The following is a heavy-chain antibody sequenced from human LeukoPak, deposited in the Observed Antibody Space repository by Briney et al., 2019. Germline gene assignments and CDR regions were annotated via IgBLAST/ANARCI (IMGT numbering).Heavy chain of an antibody. CDR2: INPNSGGT. J-gene: IGHJ4*02. CDR1: GYTFTGYY. Sequence: ASVKVSCKASGYTFTGYYMHWVRQAPGQGLEWMGWINPNSGGTNYAQKFQGWVTMTRDTSISTAYMELSRLRSDDTAVYYCARDKIVGATHFDYWGQGTLVTVSS. V-gene: IGHV1-2*04. CDR3: ARDKIVGATHFDY. D-gene: IGHD1-26*01.